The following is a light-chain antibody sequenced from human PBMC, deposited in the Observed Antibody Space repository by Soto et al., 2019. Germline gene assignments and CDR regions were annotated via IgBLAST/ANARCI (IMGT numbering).Light chain of an antibody. CDR1: QSVSSN. V-gene: IGKV3-15*01. Sequence: EIVKTQSPATLSVSPGERATLSCRASQSVSSNLAWYQQKPGQAPRLLIYGASTRATGIPARFIGSGSGTEFTLNISSLQSEDFAGYYCQHYNNWPPWTFGQGTKVEIK. CDR2: GAS. J-gene: IGKJ1*01. CDR3: QHYNNWPPWT.